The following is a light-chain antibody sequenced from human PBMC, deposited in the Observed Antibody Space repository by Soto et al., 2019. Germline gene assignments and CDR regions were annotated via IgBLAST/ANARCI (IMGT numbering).Light chain of an antibody. Sequence: SGLTQPPSASGTPGQRVTVACSGSSSNIASNTVNCYQQLPGTAPKLLIYSNDQRPSGVPDRFSASKSGTSASLAISGLQSEDEADYYCASWDDSLNGHVFGTGTKVTVL. CDR3: ASWDDSLNGHV. CDR2: SND. J-gene: IGLJ1*01. V-gene: IGLV1-44*01. CDR1: SSNIASNT.